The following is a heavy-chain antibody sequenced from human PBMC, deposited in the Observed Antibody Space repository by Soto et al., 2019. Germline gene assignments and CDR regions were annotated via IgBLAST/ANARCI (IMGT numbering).Heavy chain of an antibody. Sequence: SGPTLVNPTPTLTLTCTFSGFSLTTGGAGVGWIRQPPGKALEWLALIYWNDDSRYSPSLKSRLTITKDTSKNQVVLRMTNMDPVDTATYYCAHRGYGNYPRDNWFDPWGQGILVTVSS. CDR2: IYWNDDS. V-gene: IGHV2-5*01. D-gene: IGHD4-17*01. J-gene: IGHJ5*02. CDR1: GFSLTTGGAG. CDR3: AHRGYGNYPRDNWFDP.